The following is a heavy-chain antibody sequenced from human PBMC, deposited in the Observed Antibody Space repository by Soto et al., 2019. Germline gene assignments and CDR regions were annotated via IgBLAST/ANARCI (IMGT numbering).Heavy chain of an antibody. D-gene: IGHD3-10*01. J-gene: IGHJ3*01. V-gene: IGHV3-74*01. CDR2: VHSDGTTT. Sequence: GGSLRLSCAASGFTFDYYWMHRVRQAPGKGLVWVSRVHSDGTTTTYADSVKGRFTISRDNARNTVSLQMSSLRAEDTAIYYCARGDRGGFDLWGHGTVVTVSS. CDR1: GFTFDYYW. CDR3: ARGDRGGFDL.